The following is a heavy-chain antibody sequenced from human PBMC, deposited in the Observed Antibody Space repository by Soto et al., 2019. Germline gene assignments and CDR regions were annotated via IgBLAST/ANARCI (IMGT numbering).Heavy chain of an antibody. V-gene: IGHV1-69*12. D-gene: IGHD5-12*01. Sequence: QVQLVQSGAEVKKPGSSVKVSCKASGGTFSSYAISWVRQAPGQGLEWMGGIIPIFGTANYAQKFQGRVTXXAXEXXSTAYMELSSLRSEDTAVYYCARVEMAKQFGWFAPWGQGTLVTVSS. J-gene: IGHJ5*02. CDR1: GGTFSSYA. CDR3: ARVEMAKQFGWFAP. CDR2: IIPIFGTA.